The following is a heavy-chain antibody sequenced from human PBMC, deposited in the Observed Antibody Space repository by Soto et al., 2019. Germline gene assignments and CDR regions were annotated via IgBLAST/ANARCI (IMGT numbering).Heavy chain of an antibody. V-gene: IGHV3-64*01. CDR2: ISSNRGST. D-gene: IGHD6-6*01. CDR3: ASGLAALSLWLGH. Sequence: EVQLVESGGGLVQPGGSLRLSCAASGFTFSSYAMHWVRQAPGKGLEYVSDISSNRGSTYYANSVKGRFTISRDNSKNTLYLQMGSLRAEDMAVYYCASGLAALSLWLGHWGQGTLVTVSS. J-gene: IGHJ4*02. CDR1: GFTFSSYA.